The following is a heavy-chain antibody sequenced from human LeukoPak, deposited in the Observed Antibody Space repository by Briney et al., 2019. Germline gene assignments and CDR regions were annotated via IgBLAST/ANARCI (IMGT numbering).Heavy chain of an antibody. D-gene: IGHD4-23*01. CDR1: GFTFSTYA. CDR2: ISGSGGST. CDR3: ARAQRGGNSMAGFDY. Sequence: GGSLRLSCAASGFTFSTYAMSWVRQAPGKGLEWVSGISGSGGSTFYADSVKGRFTISRDNAKNSLYLQMNSLRAEDTAVYYCARAQRGGNSMAGFDYWGQGTLVTVSS. J-gene: IGHJ4*02. V-gene: IGHV3-23*01.